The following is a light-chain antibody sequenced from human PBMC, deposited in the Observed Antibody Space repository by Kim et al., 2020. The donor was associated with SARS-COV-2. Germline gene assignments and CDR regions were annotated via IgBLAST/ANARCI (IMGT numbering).Light chain of an antibody. CDR2: GAS. CDR3: QQYNNWPPWT. Sequence: SPGESAALSASASQGLASDLAWYQHKSGQPPRLLIYGASIRATGVPTRFRGSGSGTEFTLTINNLQSEDFGVYYCQQYNNWPPWTFGQGTKVDIK. J-gene: IGKJ1*01. CDR1: QGLASD. V-gene: IGKV3-15*01.